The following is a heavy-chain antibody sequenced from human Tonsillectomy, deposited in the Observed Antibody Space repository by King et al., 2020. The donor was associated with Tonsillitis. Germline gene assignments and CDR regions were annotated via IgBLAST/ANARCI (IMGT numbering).Heavy chain of an antibody. Sequence: VQLVESGGGLVKPGGSLRLSCAASGFTFSDYYMSWIRQAPGKGLEWVSYISSSSSYTNYADSVKGRFTISRDNAKNSLYLQMNSLRAEDTAVYYCARGYFSSTSCYAGDYYYYGMDVWGQGTTVTVSS. CDR2: ISSSSSYT. CDR1: GFTFSDYY. V-gene: IGHV3-11*06. J-gene: IGHJ6*02. CDR3: ARGYFSSTSCYAGDYYYYGMDV. D-gene: IGHD2-2*01.